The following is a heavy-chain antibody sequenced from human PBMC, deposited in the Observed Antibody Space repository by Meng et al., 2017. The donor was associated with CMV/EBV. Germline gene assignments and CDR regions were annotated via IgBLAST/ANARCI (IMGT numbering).Heavy chain of an antibody. Sequence: GESLKISCAASGFTFDDYGMSWVRQAPGKGLEWVSGINWNGGSTGYADSVKGRFTISRDNAKNSLYLQMNSLRADDTAVYYCARDTLNWNFDYWGQGTPVTVSS. J-gene: IGHJ4*02. CDR1: GFTFDDYG. CDR2: INWNGGST. D-gene: IGHD1-1*01. CDR3: ARDTLNWNFDY. V-gene: IGHV3-20*04.